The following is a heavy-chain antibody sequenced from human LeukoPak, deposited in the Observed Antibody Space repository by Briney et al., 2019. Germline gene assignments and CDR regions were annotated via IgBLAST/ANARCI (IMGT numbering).Heavy chain of an antibody. CDR1: GYTFTGYF. CDR2: MNPNSGNT. V-gene: IGHV1-8*02. Sequence: GASVTVSCTASGYTFTGYFIHWVRQAPGQGLEWMGWMNPNSGNTGYAQKFQGRVTMTRNTSISTAYMELSSLRSEDTAVYYCARALVATPLYYFDYWGQGTLVTVSS. CDR3: ARALVATPLYYFDY. J-gene: IGHJ4*02. D-gene: IGHD5-12*01.